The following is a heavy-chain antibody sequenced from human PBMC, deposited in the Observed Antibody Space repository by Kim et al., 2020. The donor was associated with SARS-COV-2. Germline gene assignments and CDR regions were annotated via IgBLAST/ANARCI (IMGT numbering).Heavy chain of an antibody. V-gene: IGHV3-9*01. CDR1: GFSFDDYA. J-gene: IGHJ6*01. D-gene: IGHD1-26*01. Sequence: GGSLRLSCVASGFSFDDYAMHWVRQAPGKGLEWVSGISWNSNSAGYADSVKGRFTISRDNTKNSLYLQMNNLRTEDTALYYCAAGGYSGYSAIWENDFWG. CDR2: ISWNSNSA. CDR3: AAGGYSGYSAIWENDF.